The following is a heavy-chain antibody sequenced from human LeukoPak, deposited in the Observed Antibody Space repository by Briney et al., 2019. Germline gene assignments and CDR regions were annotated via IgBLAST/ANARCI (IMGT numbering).Heavy chain of an antibody. CDR3: ARGVVVAATRKYYYYYGMDV. J-gene: IGHJ6*04. CDR1: GGSFSGYY. Sequence: KPSETLSLTCAVYGGSFSGYYWSWIRQPPGKGLEWIGEINHSGGTNYNPSLKSRVTISVDTSKNQFSLKLSSVTAADTAVYYCARGVVVAATRKYYYYYGMDVWGKGTTVTVSS. D-gene: IGHD2-15*01. V-gene: IGHV4-34*01. CDR2: INHSGGT.